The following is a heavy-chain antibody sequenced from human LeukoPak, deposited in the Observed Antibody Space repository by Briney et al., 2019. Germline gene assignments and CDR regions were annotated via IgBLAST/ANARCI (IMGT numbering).Heavy chain of an antibody. CDR2: ISSSGSTI. D-gene: IGHD3-22*01. CDR1: GFTLSDYY. V-gene: IGHV3-11*01. Sequence: GGFLRLSCAASGFTLSDYYMSWIRQAPGKGLEWVSYISSSGSTIYYADSVKGRFTISRDNAKNSLYLQMNSLRAEDTAVYYCARDVTYYYDSSGYYVSDWGQGTLVTVSS. J-gene: IGHJ4*02. CDR3: ARDVTYYYDSSGYYVSD.